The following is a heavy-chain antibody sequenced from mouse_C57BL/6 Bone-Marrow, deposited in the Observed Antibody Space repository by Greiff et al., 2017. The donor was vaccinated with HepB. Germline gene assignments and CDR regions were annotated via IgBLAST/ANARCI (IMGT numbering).Heavy chain of an antibody. Sequence: EVKLMESGEGLVKPGGSLKLSCAASGFTFSSYAMSWVRQTPEKRLEWVAYISSGGDYIYYADTVKGRFTISRDNARNTLYLQMSSLKSEDTAMYYCTRAPNWEETYWGQGTLVTVSA. CDR1: GFTFSSYA. CDR3: TRAPNWEETY. J-gene: IGHJ3*01. D-gene: IGHD4-1*01. CDR2: ISSGGDYI. V-gene: IGHV5-9-1*02.